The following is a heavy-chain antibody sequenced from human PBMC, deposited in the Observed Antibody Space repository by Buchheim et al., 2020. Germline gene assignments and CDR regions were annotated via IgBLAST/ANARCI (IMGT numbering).Heavy chain of an antibody. Sequence: QVQLVESGGGVVQPGRSLRLSCAASGFTFSSYGMHWVRQAPGKGLEWVAVIWYDGSIKYYADSVKGRFTISRDNSKNTLYLQMNSLRAEDTAVYYCARDQNRRDGYNYVGAIDYWGQGTL. V-gene: IGHV3-33*01. J-gene: IGHJ4*02. CDR2: IWYDGSIK. CDR1: GFTFSSYG. D-gene: IGHD5-24*01. CDR3: ARDQNRRDGYNYVGAIDY.